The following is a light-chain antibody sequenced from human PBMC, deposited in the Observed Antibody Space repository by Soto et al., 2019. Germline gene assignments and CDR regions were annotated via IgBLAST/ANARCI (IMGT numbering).Light chain of an antibody. CDR3: QSYDSSLSVVV. Sequence: QSVLTQPPSVSGAPGQWVTISCTGRSSNIGAGYDVHWYQQLPGTAPKLLIYGNSNRPSGVPDRFSGSKSGTSASLAITGLQAEDEADYYCQSYDSSLSVVVFGGGTQLTVL. J-gene: IGLJ2*01. CDR2: GNS. V-gene: IGLV1-40*01. CDR1: SSNIGAGYD.